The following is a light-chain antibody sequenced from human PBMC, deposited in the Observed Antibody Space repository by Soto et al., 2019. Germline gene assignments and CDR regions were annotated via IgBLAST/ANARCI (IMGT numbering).Light chain of an antibody. V-gene: IGKV1-33*01. Sequence: DIQVTKSPSSLSASVGDRVTITCQASQDISNYLNWYQQKPGEAPKLLIYDASKLETGVPSRFSGSGSGTDFTFTISSRQPEDFATYHCQQYDHLPITFGQGARLEIK. CDR1: QDISNY. J-gene: IGKJ5*01. CDR2: DAS. CDR3: QQYDHLPIT.